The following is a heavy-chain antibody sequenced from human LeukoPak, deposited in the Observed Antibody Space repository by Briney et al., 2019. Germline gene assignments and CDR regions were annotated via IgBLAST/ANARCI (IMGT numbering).Heavy chain of an antibody. V-gene: IGHV3-30*18. Sequence: GGSLRLSCAASGFSFSMYGMHGVRQAPGKGLEWVAVISEDGKNKYYADSVKGRITISRDNSRNTVHLQMNSLRGEDTAEYYCAKVWETTASGTFDHWGQGTLVTVSS. J-gene: IGHJ4*02. D-gene: IGHD6-13*01. CDR1: GFSFSMYG. CDR3: AKVWETTASGTFDH. CDR2: ISEDGKNK.